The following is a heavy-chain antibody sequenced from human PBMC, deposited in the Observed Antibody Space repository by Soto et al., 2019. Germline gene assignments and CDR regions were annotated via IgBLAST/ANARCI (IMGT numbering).Heavy chain of an antibody. CDR1: GFTFSSYG. D-gene: IGHD3-10*01. J-gene: IGHJ5*02. V-gene: IGHV3-33*01. CDR2: IWYDGSNK. CDR3: ARDFPSYYYGSGRTGFDP. Sequence: GGSLRLSCAASGFTFSSYGMHWVRQAPGKGLEWVAVIWYDGSNKYYADSVKGRFTISRDNSKNTLYLQMNSLRAEDTAVYYCARDFPSYYYGSGRTGFDPWGQGTLVTVSS.